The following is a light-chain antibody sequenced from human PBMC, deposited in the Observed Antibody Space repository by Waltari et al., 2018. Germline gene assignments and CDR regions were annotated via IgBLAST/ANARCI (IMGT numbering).Light chain of an antibody. CDR3: QQYGNSYT. Sequence: EIVLTQSPGTLSLSPGERATLSCRASHSVSSNYLAWYQQKPGQAPRLLIYDASSRATGIPDRFSGSGSGTDFTLTISRLEPEDFAVYFCQQYGNSYTFGPGTKVHIK. CDR2: DAS. CDR1: HSVSSNY. V-gene: IGKV3-20*01. J-gene: IGKJ3*01.